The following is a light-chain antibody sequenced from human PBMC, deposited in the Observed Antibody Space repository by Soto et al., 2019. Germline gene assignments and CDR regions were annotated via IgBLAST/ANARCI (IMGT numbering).Light chain of an antibody. J-gene: IGKJ2*01. CDR2: GAS. CDR3: QQYGVSMFT. V-gene: IGKV3-20*01. CDR1: QTVRDGY. Sequence: EIVLTQSPGTLSLSPGERATLSCRASQTVRDGYLAWYQQKPGQAPRLIIYGASARATGIPDRFSGSGSGTDFTLTISGLEPEDFAVYYCQQYGVSMFTFGQGAKLEIK.